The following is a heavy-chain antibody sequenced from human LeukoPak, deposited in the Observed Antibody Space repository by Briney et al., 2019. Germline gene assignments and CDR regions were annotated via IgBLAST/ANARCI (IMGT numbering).Heavy chain of an antibody. CDR2: INTNTGNP. Sequence: RASVKVSCKASGYTFTSYAMNWVRQAPGQGLEWMGWINTNTGNPTYAQGFTGRFVFSLDTSVSTAYLQISSLKAEDTAVYYCARDLGSSWFRSGYYYYMDVWGKGTTVTVSS. CDR3: ARDLGSSWFRSGYYYYMDV. CDR1: GYTFTSYA. J-gene: IGHJ6*03. D-gene: IGHD6-13*01. V-gene: IGHV7-4-1*02.